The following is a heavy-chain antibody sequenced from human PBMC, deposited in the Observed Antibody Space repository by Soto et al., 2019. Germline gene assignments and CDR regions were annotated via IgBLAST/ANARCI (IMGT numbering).Heavy chain of an antibody. CDR3: ARQKKTNPNSGHYANCFDP. CDR1: GGSISSSSFF. V-gene: IGHV4-39*01. D-gene: IGHD4-17*01. J-gene: IGHJ5*02. CDR2: LYYRGST. Sequence: SETLSLTCTVSGGSISSSSFFWGWIRQPPGRGLEWIGTLYYRGSTYYNPSLKSRVTISVDTSKSQFSLKLSSVTAADTAVYYCARQKKTNPNSGHYANCFDPWGQGTLLTVFS.